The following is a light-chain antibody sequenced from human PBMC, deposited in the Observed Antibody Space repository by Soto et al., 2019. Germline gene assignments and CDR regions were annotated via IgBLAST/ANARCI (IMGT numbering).Light chain of an antibody. CDR1: TGAVTSGHY. Sequence: QSVVTQEPSLTVSPGGTVTLTCGSSTGAVTSGHYPYWFQQKPGQAPRTLIYDTSNKHSWTPARFSGSLLGGRAALTLSGVQPEDEAEYYCLLSYSGARVVFGGGTKVTVL. CDR3: LLSYSGARVV. J-gene: IGLJ2*01. V-gene: IGLV7-46*01. CDR2: DTS.